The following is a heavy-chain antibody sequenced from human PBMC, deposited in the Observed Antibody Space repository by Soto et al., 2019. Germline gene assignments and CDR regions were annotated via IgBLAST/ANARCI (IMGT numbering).Heavy chain of an antibody. V-gene: IGHV1-69*13. CDR3: ARLSVRDYSQRTTDYFDY. Sequence: GASVKVSCKASGGTFSSYAISWVRQAPGQGLEWMGGIIPIFGTANYAQKFQGRVTITADESTSTAYMELSSLRSEDTAAYYCARLSVRDYSQRTTDYFDYWGQGTLVTVSS. D-gene: IGHD4-4*01. J-gene: IGHJ4*02. CDR1: GGTFSSYA. CDR2: IIPIFGTA.